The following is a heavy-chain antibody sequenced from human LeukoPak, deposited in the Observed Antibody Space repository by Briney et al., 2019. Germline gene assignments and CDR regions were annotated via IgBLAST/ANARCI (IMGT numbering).Heavy chain of an antibody. D-gene: IGHD1-26*01. Sequence: GGSLRLSCAASGFTFSSNYMHWVRQAPGKGLEWVAFIRYDGSNKYYADSVKGRFTISRDNSKNTLYLQMNSLRAEDTAVYYCAKDYSGSYRSFIDYWGQGTLVTVSS. CDR3: AKDYSGSYRSFIDY. V-gene: IGHV3-30*02. J-gene: IGHJ4*02. CDR1: GFTFSSNY. CDR2: IRYDGSNK.